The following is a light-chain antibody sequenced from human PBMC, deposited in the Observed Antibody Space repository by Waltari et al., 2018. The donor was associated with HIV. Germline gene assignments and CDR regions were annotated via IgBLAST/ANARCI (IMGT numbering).Light chain of an antibody. CDR2: EVS. CDR1: SSDVGDYNY. Sequence: QSALTQPASVSGSPGQSITISCTGTSSDVGDYNYVSWYQQHPGKAPKLVIYEVSNRPSGVSNRFSGSKSGSTTSLTISGLQAEDEADYYCSSYITSSTPHVVFGGGTKLTV. V-gene: IGLV2-14*01. J-gene: IGLJ2*01. CDR3: SSYITSSTPHVV.